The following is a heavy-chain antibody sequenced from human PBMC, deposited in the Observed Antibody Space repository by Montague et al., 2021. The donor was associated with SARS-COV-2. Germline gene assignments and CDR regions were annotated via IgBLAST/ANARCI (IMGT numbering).Heavy chain of an antibody. V-gene: IGHV4-61*02. D-gene: IGHD5-18*01. J-gene: IGHJ4*02. CDR3: ARGVDTGVVTVTGGFDS. Sequence: TLSPTCTVSGGSISRGYYYWSWIRLPAGKGLEWIGRIYRSGSPNYXXXLESRVVLSVDTSRNQFSMKMTSVTAADTAMYYCARGVDTGVVTVTGGFDSWGQGTLVIVSS. CDR2: IYRSGSP. CDR1: GGSISRGYYY.